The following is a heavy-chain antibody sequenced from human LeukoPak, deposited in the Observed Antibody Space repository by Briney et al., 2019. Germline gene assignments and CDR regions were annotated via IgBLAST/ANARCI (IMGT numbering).Heavy chain of an antibody. CDR2: INPNSGGT. Sequence: GATVKISCKVSGYTFTDYYMHWVRQAPGQGLEWMGWINPNSGGTNYAQKFQGGVTMTRDTSISTAYMELSRLRSDDTAVYYCARDRYYGSGSYYNAPIDYWGQGTLVTVSS. J-gene: IGHJ4*02. D-gene: IGHD3-10*01. CDR1: GYTFTDYY. V-gene: IGHV1-2*02. CDR3: ARDRYYGSGSYYNAPIDY.